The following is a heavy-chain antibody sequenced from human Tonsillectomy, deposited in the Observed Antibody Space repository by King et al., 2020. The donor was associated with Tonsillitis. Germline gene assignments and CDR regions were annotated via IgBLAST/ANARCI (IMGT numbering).Heavy chain of an antibody. V-gene: IGHV3-21*01. Sequence: EVQLVEFGGGLVKPGESLRLSCTASGFTFSRYSMSWVRQAPEKGLEWVASIGYRSAYIYYADSMKGRFTISRDNAKNSLFLQVNSLRAEDTAVYYCARDRVVEATRGDFDYWGQGTLVAVSS. CDR1: GFTFSRYS. J-gene: IGHJ4*02. CDR3: ARDRVVEATRGDFDY. D-gene: IGHD1-26*01. CDR2: IGYRSAYI.